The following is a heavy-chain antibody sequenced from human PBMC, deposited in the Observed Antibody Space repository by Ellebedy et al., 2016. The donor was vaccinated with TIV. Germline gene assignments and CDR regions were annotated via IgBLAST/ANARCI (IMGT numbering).Heavy chain of an antibody. J-gene: IGHJ5*02. D-gene: IGHD6-13*01. Sequence: AASVKVSCKASGYTFIGYYMHWVRQAPGQGLEWMGWINPKNRDTSYAQKFQGRVTMTRDPSISTAYMELSRLGSDDTAVYYSARYINEYTSSWFNWFDPWGQGTLVTVSS. V-gene: IGHV1-2*02. CDR3: ARYINEYTSSWFNWFDP. CDR2: INPKNRDT. CDR1: GYTFIGYY.